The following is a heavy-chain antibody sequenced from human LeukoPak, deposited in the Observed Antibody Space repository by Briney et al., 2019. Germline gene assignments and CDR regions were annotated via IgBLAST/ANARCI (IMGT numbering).Heavy chain of an antibody. CDR2: IHYSGNT. CDR3: ARKDGDL. Sequence: SETLSLTCTVSGGSISNYHWSWIRQPPGKGLEWIGYIHYSGNTNYNPSPKSRLTISLDASKNQVSLRLSSVTAADTAVYHCARKDGDLWGQGTLVTVSS. V-gene: IGHV4-59*08. J-gene: IGHJ5*02. CDR1: GGSISNYH.